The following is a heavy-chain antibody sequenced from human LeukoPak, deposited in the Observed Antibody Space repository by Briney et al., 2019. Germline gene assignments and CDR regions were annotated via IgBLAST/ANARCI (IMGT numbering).Heavy chain of an antibody. CDR3: AKRNQLLSFDY. Sequence: GGSLRLSCAVSGFTFGSYSMNWVRQAPGKGLEWVAVISYDGSNKYYADSVKGRFTISRDNSKNTLYLQMNSPRAEDTAVYYCAKRNQLLSFDYWGQGTLVTVSS. J-gene: IGHJ4*02. V-gene: IGHV3-30*18. CDR2: ISYDGSNK. CDR1: GFTFGSYS. D-gene: IGHD2-2*01.